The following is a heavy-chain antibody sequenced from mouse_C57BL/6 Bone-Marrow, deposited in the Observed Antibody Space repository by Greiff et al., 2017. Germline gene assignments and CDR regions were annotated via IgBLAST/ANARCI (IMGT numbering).Heavy chain of an antibody. CDR3: ARREVYYYGSSYWYFDV. CDR2: IYWDDDK. D-gene: IGHD1-1*01. V-gene: IGHV8-12*01. CDR1: GFSLSTSGMG. Sequence: QVTLKVSGPGLLQSSQTLSLTCSFSGFSLSTSGMGVSWIRQPSGKGLEWLAHIYWDDDKRYNPSLKSRLTISKDTSRNQVFLKITSVDTADTATYYCARREVYYYGSSYWYFDVWGTGTTVTVSS. J-gene: IGHJ1*03.